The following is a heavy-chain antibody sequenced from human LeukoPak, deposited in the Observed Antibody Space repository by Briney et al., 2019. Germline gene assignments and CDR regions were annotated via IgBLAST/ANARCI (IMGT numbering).Heavy chain of an antibody. CDR1: GFTVSSYS. CDR2: ISSSSSTI. CDR3: ARVSGGHYGSGSYTAEGV. V-gene: IGHV3-48*02. J-gene: IGHJ6*02. D-gene: IGHD3-10*01. Sequence: GGSLRLSCAASGFTVSSYSMNWVRQAPGKGLEWVSYISSSSSTIYYADSVKGRFTISRDNAKNSLYLQMNSLRDEDTAVYYCARVSGGHYGSGSYTAEGVWGQGTTVTVSS.